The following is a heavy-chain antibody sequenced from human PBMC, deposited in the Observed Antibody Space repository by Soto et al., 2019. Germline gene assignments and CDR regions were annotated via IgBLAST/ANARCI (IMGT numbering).Heavy chain of an antibody. CDR3: VKNSGWFNT. V-gene: IGHV3-23*01. CDR1: GFTFGTTD. J-gene: IGHJ5*02. D-gene: IGHD3-10*01. CDR2: IECSGGIT. Sequence: QLLQSGGGLVQPGGSLTLSCAASGFTFGTTDMSWVRQAPGEGLEWVSAIECSGGITYYADSVKGRFTISRDNSGTTVYLQMNSLRGDDTALYYCVKNSGWFNTWGQGALVTVSS.